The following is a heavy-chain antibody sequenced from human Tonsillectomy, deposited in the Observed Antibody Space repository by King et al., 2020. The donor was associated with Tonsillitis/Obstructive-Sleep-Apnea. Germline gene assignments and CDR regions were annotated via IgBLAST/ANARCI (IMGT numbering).Heavy chain of an antibody. D-gene: IGHD3-9*01. J-gene: IGHJ6*02. Sequence: VQLVESGGGLVQPGGSLRLSRAASGFTFSSYAMSWVRQAPGKGLEWVSAISGSGGSTYYADSVKGRFTISRDNSKNTLYLQMNSLRAEDTAVYYCAKDQGLRYFDWLLALYGMDVWGQGTTVTVSS. CDR1: GFTFSSYA. V-gene: IGHV3-23*04. CDR2: ISGSGGST. CDR3: AKDQGLRYFDWLLALYGMDV.